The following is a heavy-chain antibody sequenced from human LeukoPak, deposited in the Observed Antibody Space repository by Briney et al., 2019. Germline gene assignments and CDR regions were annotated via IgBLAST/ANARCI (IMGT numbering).Heavy chain of an antibody. CDR3: ARGRPPGWLLPYYFDY. D-gene: IGHD3-22*01. V-gene: IGHV1-2*02. J-gene: IGHJ4*02. CDR2: INPNSGGT. Sequence: ASVTVSCKASGYTFTGYYMHWVRQAPGQGLEWLGWINPNSGGTNYAQKFQGRVTMTRDPSISTAYMELSSLRSEDTAVYYCARGRPPGWLLPYYFDYWGQGTLVTVSS. CDR1: GYTFTGYY.